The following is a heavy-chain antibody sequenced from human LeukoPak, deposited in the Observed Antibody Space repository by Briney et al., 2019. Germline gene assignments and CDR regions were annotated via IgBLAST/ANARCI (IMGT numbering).Heavy chain of an antibody. V-gene: IGHV3-33*01. J-gene: IGHJ4*02. D-gene: IGHD3-16*01. CDR2: IWYDGSDK. Sequence: VGSLRLSCAASGFTFSNYGMHGVRQAPGKGVEWVAVIWYDGSDKYHADSVKGRFTISRDNSKNTLYLQMNSLRVEDTAVYYCARPVVLGAYLRGAYYFDSWGQGTLVTVSS. CDR1: GFTFSNYG. CDR3: ARPVVLGAYLRGAYYFDS.